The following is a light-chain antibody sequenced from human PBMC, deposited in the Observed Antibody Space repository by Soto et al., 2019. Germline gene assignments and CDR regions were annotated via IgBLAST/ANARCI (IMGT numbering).Light chain of an antibody. CDR2: AAS. V-gene: IGKV1-17*01. CDR3: LQHNSYPLT. J-gene: IGKJ3*01. Sequence: DIQMTQSPSFLSASVGDRVTITCRASQTISSYLNWYQQKPGKAPKVLMYAASSLQSGVPSRFSGSGSGTEFTLTISSLQPEDFATYYCLQHNSYPLTFGPGTKVDIK. CDR1: QTISSY.